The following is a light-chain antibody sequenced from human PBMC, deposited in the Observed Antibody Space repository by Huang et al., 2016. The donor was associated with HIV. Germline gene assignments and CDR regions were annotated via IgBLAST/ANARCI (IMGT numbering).Light chain of an antibody. V-gene: IGKV3-15*01. CDR1: QSVSTN. CDR2: DAS. Sequence: TMMTQSPATLSLSPGQGATLSCRASQSVSTNLAWYQQKPGQAPRLLIDDASTRATGISARIRGSGSGTEFTLTISSLQSEDFAVYFCHQYSDWPITFGPGTTVDLK. CDR3: HQYSDWPIT. J-gene: IGKJ3*01.